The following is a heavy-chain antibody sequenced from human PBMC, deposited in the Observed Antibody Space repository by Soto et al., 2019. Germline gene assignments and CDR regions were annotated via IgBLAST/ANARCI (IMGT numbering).Heavy chain of an antibody. Sequence: QTGGSLRLSCAASGFTFSAYDMHWVRQAPGKRLEWVAVLWRDGSKVYYADSVKGRFIISRGNSKNTLYLEMNSLRVEDTAVYYCARDGTGWTGGDHWGQGTLVTVSS. CDR2: LWRDGSKV. V-gene: IGHV3-33*01. D-gene: IGHD6-19*01. CDR3: ARDGTGWTGGDH. CDR1: GFTFSAYD. J-gene: IGHJ4*02.